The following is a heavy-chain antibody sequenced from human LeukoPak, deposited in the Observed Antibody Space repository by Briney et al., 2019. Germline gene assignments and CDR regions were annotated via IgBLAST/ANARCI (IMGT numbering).Heavy chain of an antibody. Sequence: GGSLRLSCAASGFTFSSYSMNWVRQAPGKGLEWVSSISSSSSYIYYADSVKGRFTISRDNAKNSLYLQMNSLRAEDTAVYYCAGPYYDFWSGYYNYYMDVWGEGTTVTVSS. CDR1: GFTFSSYS. V-gene: IGHV3-21*01. J-gene: IGHJ6*03. D-gene: IGHD3-3*01. CDR3: AGPYYDFWSGYYNYYMDV. CDR2: ISSSSSYI.